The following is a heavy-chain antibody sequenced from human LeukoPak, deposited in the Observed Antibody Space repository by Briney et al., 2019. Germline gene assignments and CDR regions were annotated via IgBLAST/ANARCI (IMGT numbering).Heavy chain of an antibody. J-gene: IGHJ6*03. CDR3: ARGKDPQSDYNYYMDD. CDR1: GFTFGRYW. CDR2: IYSGGST. Sequence: PGGSLRLSCAGSGFTFGRYWMSWVRQAPGEGLEWVSVIYSGGSTYYAASVKGRFTISRGNSKNTLYLQMNSLRAEDTAVYDCARGKDPQSDYNYYMDDWGKGAPVTVSS. V-gene: IGHV3-53*01.